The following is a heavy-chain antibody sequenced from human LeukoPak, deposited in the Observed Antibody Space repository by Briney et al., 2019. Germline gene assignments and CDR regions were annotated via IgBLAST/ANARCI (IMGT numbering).Heavy chain of an antibody. D-gene: IGHD1-14*01. CDR2: ISSSSTI. Sequence: PGGSLRLSCAASGFTFSSYSMNWVRQAPGKGLEWVSYISSSSTIYYADSVKGRFTISRDNAKNSLYLQMNSLRAEDTAVYYCARDATTGLDYWGQGTLVTVSS. V-gene: IGHV3-48*01. CDR1: GFTFSSYS. CDR3: ARDATTGLDY. J-gene: IGHJ4*02.